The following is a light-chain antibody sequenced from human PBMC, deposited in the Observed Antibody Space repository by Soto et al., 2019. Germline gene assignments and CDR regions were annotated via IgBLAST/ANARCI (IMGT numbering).Light chain of an antibody. V-gene: IGLV2-8*01. CDR1: SRDIGGYDF. CDR2: NVN. CDR3: AAWDDSLNGFYV. Sequence: QSALTQPPSASGSPGQTVTISCTGTSRDIGGYDFVSWYQVRPGEAPQLIIYNVNGRPSGVPRRFSGSKSGNTASLTVSGLQAVDEADYYCAAWDDSLNGFYVFGTGTKVTVL. J-gene: IGLJ1*01.